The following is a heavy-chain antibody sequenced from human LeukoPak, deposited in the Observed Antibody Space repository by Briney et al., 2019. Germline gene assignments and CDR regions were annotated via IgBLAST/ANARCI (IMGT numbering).Heavy chain of an antibody. Sequence: PSETLSLTCTVSGGSISSSSYYWGWIRQPPGKGLEWIGSIYYSGSTYYNPSLKSRVTISVDTSKNQFSLKLSSVTAADTAVYYCSLEDYTLLQFDYWGQGTLVTVSS. CDR1: GGSISSSSYY. D-gene: IGHD1-26*01. CDR2: IYYSGST. V-gene: IGHV4-39*01. J-gene: IGHJ4*02. CDR3: SLEDYTLLQFDY.